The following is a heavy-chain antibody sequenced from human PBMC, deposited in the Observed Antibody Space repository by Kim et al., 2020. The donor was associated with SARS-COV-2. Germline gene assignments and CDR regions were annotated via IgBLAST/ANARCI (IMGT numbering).Heavy chain of an antibody. CDR2: IWYDGSNK. Sequence: GGSLRLSCAASGFTFSSYAMHWVRQAPGKGLEWVAVIWYDGSNKYYADSVKGRFTISRDNSKNTLYLQMNSLRAEDTAVYYCAKDGTVTTFGGYYFDYWGQGTLVTVSS. CDR1: GFTFSSYA. D-gene: IGHD4-17*01. V-gene: IGHV3-33*06. CDR3: AKDGTVTTFGGYYFDY. J-gene: IGHJ4*02.